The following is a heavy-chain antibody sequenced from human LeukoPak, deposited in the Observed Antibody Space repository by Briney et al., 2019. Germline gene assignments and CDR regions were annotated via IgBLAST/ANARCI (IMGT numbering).Heavy chain of an antibody. D-gene: IGHD3-9*01. J-gene: IGHJ4*02. V-gene: IGHV1-24*01. CDR3: ARSVLQSFEIDY. CDR1: GYTLTELS. CDR2: FDPEDGET. Sequence: GASVKVSCKVSGYTLTELSMHWVRQAPGKGLEWMGGFDPEDGETTYAQKFQGRVTMTEDASTDTAYMELRSLRFDDTAVYYCARSVLQSFEIDYWGQGTPVTVSS.